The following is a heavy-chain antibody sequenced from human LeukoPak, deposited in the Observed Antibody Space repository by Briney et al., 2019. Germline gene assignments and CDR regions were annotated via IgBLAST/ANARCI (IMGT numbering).Heavy chain of an antibody. CDR2: ISAYNDNT. V-gene: IGHV1-18*01. CDR1: GYTFTSYG. Sequence: ASVKVSCKASGYTFTSYGISGVRQAPGQGLEWMGWISAYNDNTNHAQKLQGRVTMTPDTSTSTAYMELRSLRSDDTAVYYCARDEARYSSGYYPNWFDPWGQGTLVTVSS. J-gene: IGHJ5*02. D-gene: IGHD3-22*01. CDR3: ARDEARYSSGYYPNWFDP.